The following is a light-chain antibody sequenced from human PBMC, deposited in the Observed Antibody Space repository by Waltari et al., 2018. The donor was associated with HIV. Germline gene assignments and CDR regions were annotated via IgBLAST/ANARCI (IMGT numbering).Light chain of an antibody. CDR2: DAS. V-gene: IGKV3-11*01. CDR1: QSVSSY. Sequence: ELVLTQSPATLSLSPGERATLSCRASQSVSSYLAWYQQKPGQAPGLLIYDASNRATGIPARFSGSGSGTDFTLTISSLEPEDFAVYYCQQRSNWIFGQGTRLEIK. J-gene: IGKJ5*01. CDR3: QQRSNWI.